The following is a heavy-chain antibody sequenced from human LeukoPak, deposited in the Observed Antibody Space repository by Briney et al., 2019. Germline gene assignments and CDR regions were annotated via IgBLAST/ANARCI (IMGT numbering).Heavy chain of an antibody. Sequence: SQTLSLTCAVFGDSVSSNSAAWNWIRQSPSRGVEWLGRTYYRSKWYNGYAVSVKSRITINPDTSKNQFSLQRKSVTPDDTAVYSCARAFHFTTVHKFPYWSFDLWGRGTLVTVSS. D-gene: IGHD4-17*01. V-gene: IGHV6-1*01. CDR3: ARAFHFTTVHKFPYWSFDL. J-gene: IGHJ2*01. CDR1: GDSVSSNSAA. CDR2: TYYRSKWYN.